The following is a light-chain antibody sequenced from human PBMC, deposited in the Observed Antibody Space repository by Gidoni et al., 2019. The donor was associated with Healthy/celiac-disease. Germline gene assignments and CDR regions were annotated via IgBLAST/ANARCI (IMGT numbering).Light chain of an antibody. CDR3: QQSYSTPRT. V-gene: IGKV1-39*01. J-gene: IGKJ2*01. CDR1: QSISSY. Sequence: DIQMTQSPSSLSASVGDRVTITCRASQSISSYLNWYQQKPGKAPKLLIYAASSLQSGVTSRFSGSGSGTDFTLTISSLQPEDFATYYCQQSYSTPRTFXQXTKLEIK. CDR2: AAS.